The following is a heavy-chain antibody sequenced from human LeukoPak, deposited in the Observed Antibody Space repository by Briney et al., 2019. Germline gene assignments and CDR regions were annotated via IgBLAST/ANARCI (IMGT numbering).Heavy chain of an antibody. D-gene: IGHD2-21*01. V-gene: IGHV1-18*01. CDR1: GYSFINFG. J-gene: IGHJ3*02. CDR2: IGAYNHNT. Sequence: ASVKVSCKASGYSFINFGLSWVRQAPGQGLEWMGWIGAYNHNTNYAQKFQGRVTITADDSTSTAYMELSSLRSEDTAVYYCARGGGDDAFDIWGQGTMVTVSS. CDR3: ARGGGDDAFDI.